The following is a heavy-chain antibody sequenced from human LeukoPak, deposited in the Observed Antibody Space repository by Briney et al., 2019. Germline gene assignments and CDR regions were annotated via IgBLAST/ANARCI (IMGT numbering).Heavy chain of an antibody. CDR1: GGSVSSNSAA. J-gene: IGHJ6*03. D-gene: IGHD3-16*01. Sequence: SQTLSLTCAISGGSVSSNSAAWHWIRHSPSNGLEWLGRTYYRSKWGNDYAVSVKSRVTIHPDTSKNQFSLQLNSVTPEDTGVYYCAREGGVYYYIDVWGKGTTVTVSS. CDR3: AREGGVYYYIDV. CDR2: TYYRSKWGN. V-gene: IGHV6-1*01.